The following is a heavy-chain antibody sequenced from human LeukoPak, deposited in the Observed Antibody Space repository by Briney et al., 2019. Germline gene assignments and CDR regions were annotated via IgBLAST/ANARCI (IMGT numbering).Heavy chain of an antibody. Sequence: SETLSLTCAVYGGSISSYYWSWIRQPPGKGLEWIGYIYYSGSTNYNPSLKSRVTISVDTSKNQFSLKLSSVTAADTAVYYCAREGYCSGGSCYSRNYYYYMDVWGKGTTVTVSS. CDR2: IYYSGST. D-gene: IGHD2-15*01. CDR3: AREGYCSGGSCYSRNYYYYMDV. V-gene: IGHV4-59*01. J-gene: IGHJ6*03. CDR1: GGSISSYY.